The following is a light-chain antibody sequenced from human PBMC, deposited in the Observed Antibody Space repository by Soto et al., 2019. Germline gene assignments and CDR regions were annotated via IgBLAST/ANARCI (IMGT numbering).Light chain of an antibody. J-gene: IGLJ2*01. CDR1: KLGNKY. V-gene: IGLV3-1*01. CDR2: QDD. Sequence: SYELTQPPSVSVSPGQTASITCSGDKLGNKYVYWYQQRPGQSPVLVIYQDDKRPSGIPERFSGSNSGNTATLTISGTQAMDEAVYYCQAWDSSTVVFGGGTKVTVL. CDR3: QAWDSSTVV.